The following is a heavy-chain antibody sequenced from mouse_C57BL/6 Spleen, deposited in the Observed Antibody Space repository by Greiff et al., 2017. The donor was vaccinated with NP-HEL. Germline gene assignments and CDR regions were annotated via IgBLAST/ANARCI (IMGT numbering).Heavy chain of an antibody. CDR1: GFNIKDYY. CDR2: IDPEDGDT. J-gene: IGHJ3*01. V-gene: IGHV14-1*01. CDR3: TTDDYSNYGRGFAY. D-gene: IGHD2-5*01. Sequence: VQLQQSGAELVRPGASVKLSCTASGFNIKDYYMHWVKQRPEQGLEWIGRIDPEDGDTEYAPKFKGKATMTADTSSNTAYLQLSSLTSEDTAVYYGTTDDYSNYGRGFAYWGQGTLVTVSA.